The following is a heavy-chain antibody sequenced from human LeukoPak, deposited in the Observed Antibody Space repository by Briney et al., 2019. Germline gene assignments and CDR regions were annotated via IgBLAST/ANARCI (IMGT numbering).Heavy chain of an antibody. Sequence: SVKVSCKASGCTFSSYAISWVRQAPGQGLEWMGGIIPIFGTANYAQKFQGRVTITTDESTSTAYMELSSLRSEDTAVYYCARATMVRGVIMKYFDYWGQGTLVTVSS. V-gene: IGHV1-69*05. CDR2: IIPIFGTA. CDR3: ARATMVRGVIMKYFDY. J-gene: IGHJ4*02. D-gene: IGHD3-10*01. CDR1: GCTFSSYA.